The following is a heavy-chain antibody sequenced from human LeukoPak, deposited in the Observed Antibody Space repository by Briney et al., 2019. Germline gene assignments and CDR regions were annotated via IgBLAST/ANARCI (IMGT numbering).Heavy chain of an antibody. CDR2: MYYSGTT. V-gene: IGHV4-59*13. Sequence: IPSETLSLTCSVSGGSISTYSWSWIRLPPGKGLEWVGHMYYSGTTKYNPSLKSRVTISVDTSKSQFSLRLSSVTAADTAVYFCARAGSIYGWFDYWGQGTLVTVSS. D-gene: IGHD5-18*01. CDR1: GGSISTYS. J-gene: IGHJ4*02. CDR3: ARAGSIYGWFDY.